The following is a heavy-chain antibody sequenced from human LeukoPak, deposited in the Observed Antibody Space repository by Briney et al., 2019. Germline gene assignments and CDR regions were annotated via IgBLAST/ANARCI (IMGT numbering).Heavy chain of an antibody. Sequence: GGSLRLSCTASGFTFGDYAMSWVRQPPGKGLEWVANIRQEGSDKYSVDSVKGRFTISRDNAKNSLYLQMNSLRAEDTAVYYCARDGDIVGGTGRLDYWGQGTLVTASS. CDR1: GFTFGDYA. V-gene: IGHV3-7*01. CDR2: IRQEGSDK. CDR3: ARDGDIVGGTGRLDY. D-gene: IGHD1-26*01. J-gene: IGHJ4*02.